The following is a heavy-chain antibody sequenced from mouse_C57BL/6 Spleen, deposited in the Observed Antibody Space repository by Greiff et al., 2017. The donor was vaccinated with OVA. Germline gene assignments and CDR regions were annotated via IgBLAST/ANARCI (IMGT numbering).Heavy chain of an antibody. CDR2: IYPGDGDT. CDR3: AGQLRTFDY. V-gene: IGHV1-82*01. Sequence: VKLMESGPELVQPGASVKISCKASGYAFSSSWMNWVKQRPGKGLEWIGRIYPGDGDTNYNGKFKGKATLTADKSSSTAYMQLSSLTSEDSAVYFCAGQLRTFDYWGQGTTLTVSS. J-gene: IGHJ2*01. CDR1: GYAFSSSW. D-gene: IGHD3-2*02.